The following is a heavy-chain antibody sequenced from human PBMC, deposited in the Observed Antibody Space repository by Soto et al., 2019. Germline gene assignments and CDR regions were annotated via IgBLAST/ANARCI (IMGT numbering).Heavy chain of an antibody. D-gene: IGHD1-26*01. J-gene: IGHJ6*02. Sequence: PSETLSLTCAVYGGSFSGYYWSWIRQPPGKGLEWIGEINHRGSTNYNPSLKGRVTISVDTSKNQFSLKLSSVTAADTAVYYCAGEGVGVHYYYYGMDVWGQGTTVTVSS. CDR2: INHRGST. CDR1: GGSFSGYY. V-gene: IGHV4-34*01. CDR3: AGEGVGVHYYYYGMDV.